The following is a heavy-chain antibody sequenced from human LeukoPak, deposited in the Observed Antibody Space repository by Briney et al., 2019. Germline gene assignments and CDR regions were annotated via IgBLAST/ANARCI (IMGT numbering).Heavy chain of an antibody. CDR2: ISSSSSCI. CDR3: ARDGPLGAVAGPNFDY. J-gene: IGHJ4*02. D-gene: IGHD6-19*01. Sequence: GGSLRLSCAASGFTFSSYSMNWVRQAPGKGLEWVSSISSSSSCIYYADSVKGRFTISRDNAKNSLYLQMNSLRAEDTAVYYCARDGPLGAVAGPNFDYWGQGTLVTVSS. CDR1: GFTFSSYS. V-gene: IGHV3-21*01.